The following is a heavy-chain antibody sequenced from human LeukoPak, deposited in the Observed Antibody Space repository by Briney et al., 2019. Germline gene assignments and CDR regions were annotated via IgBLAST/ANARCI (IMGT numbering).Heavy chain of an antibody. V-gene: IGHV4-34*01. D-gene: IGHD4-11*01. CDR3: ARRRTTRAFDI. CDR1: GGPFSGYY. J-gene: IGHJ3*02. CDR2: INNGGTT. Sequence: SVTLSLTCAVYGGPFSGYYWTYIRQPPGKGLDWIGEINNGGTTNYNPSLKSRVTISVDASKNQFSLKLSSVTAADTALYYCARRRTTRAFDIWGQGTMVTVSS.